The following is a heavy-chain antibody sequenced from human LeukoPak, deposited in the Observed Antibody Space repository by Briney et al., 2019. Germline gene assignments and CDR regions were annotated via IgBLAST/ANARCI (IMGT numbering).Heavy chain of an antibody. J-gene: IGHJ4*02. V-gene: IGHV6-1*01. D-gene: IGHD6-13*01. Sequence: SQTLSLTCAISGDSVSRNSAAWSWIRQSPSRGLEWLGRTYYRSKWYNDYAVSVQSRITINPDTSKNQFSLQLNSVTPEDTAVYYCIGGIIAAGLGYWGQGTLVTVSS. CDR1: GDSVSRNSAA. CDR3: IGGIIAAGLGY. CDR2: TYYRSKWYN.